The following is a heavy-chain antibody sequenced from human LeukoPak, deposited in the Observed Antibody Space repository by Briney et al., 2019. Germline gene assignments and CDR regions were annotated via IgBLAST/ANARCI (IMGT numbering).Heavy chain of an antibody. CDR3: APLWFGELLYQEDY. D-gene: IGHD3-10*01. Sequence: GGSLRLSCAASGFTFDDYAMHWVRQAPGKGLEWVSGISWNSGSIGYADSVKGRFTISRDNAKNSLYLQMNSLRAEDMALYYCAPLWFGELLYQEDYWGQGTLVTVSS. V-gene: IGHV3-9*03. J-gene: IGHJ4*02. CDR1: GFTFDDYA. CDR2: ISWNSGSI.